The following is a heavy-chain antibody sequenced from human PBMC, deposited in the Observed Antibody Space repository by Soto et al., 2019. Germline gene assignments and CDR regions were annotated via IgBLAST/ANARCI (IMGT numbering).Heavy chain of an antibody. Sequence: VASLTISCKVSGYSFTSYWIGWVRQMPGKGLEWMGIIYPCYSDTRYSPSFQGQVTISADKSISTAYLQWSSLKASDTAMYYCATPSGSYYDPHAFDIWGQGTMVTVSS. D-gene: IGHD1-26*01. V-gene: IGHV5-51*01. CDR1: GYSFTSYW. J-gene: IGHJ3*02. CDR2: IYPCYSDT. CDR3: ATPSGSYYDPHAFDI.